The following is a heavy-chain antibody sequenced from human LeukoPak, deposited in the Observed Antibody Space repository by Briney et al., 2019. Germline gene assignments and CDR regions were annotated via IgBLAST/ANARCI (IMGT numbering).Heavy chain of an antibody. D-gene: IGHD3-22*01. CDR2: ISGSGGST. J-gene: IGHJ4*02. V-gene: IGHV3-23*01. CDR1: GFTFSSYA. Sequence: GGSLRLSCAASGFTFSSYAMSWVRQAPGKGLEWVSAISGSGGSTYYADSVKGRFTISRDNSKNTLYLQMNSLRAEDTAVYYCAKDPYYYDSGGYYSHDYWGQGTLVTVSS. CDR3: AKDPYYYDSGGYYSHDY.